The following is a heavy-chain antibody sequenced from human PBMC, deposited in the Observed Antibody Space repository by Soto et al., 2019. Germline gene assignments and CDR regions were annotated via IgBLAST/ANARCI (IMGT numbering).Heavy chain of an antibody. CDR2: MSYDGSEI. V-gene: IGHV3-30-3*01. CDR3: ARDSTPSTLYSYAPFDN. J-gene: IGHJ4*02. D-gene: IGHD5-18*01. Sequence: GGSLTLSCAASGFPFSNYAMHWVRQAPGKGLEWVALMSYDGSEIYYADSVKGRFTISRDNPKNTLYLQMNSLKAEDTAVYFCARDSTPSTLYSYAPFDNWGQGTLVTVSS. CDR1: GFPFSNYA.